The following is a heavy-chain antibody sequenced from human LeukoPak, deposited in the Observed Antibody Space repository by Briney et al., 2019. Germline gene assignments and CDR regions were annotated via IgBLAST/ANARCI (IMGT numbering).Heavy chain of an antibody. J-gene: IGHJ6*03. V-gene: IGHV3-11*01. D-gene: IGHD2-2*01. CDR1: GFTFSDYY. CDR3: ARDTPVVPAAYYYYYYYMDV. CDR2: ISSSGSTI. Sequence: GGSLRLSCAASGFTFSDYYMSWIRQAPGKGLEWVSYISSSGSTIYYADSVKGRFTISRDNAKNSLYLQMNSLRAEDTAVYYCARDTPVVPAAYYYYYYYMDVWGKGTTVTVSS.